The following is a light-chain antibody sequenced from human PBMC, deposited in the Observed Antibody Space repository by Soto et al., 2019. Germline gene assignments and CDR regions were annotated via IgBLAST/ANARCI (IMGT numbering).Light chain of an antibody. CDR1: QSISSW. Sequence: DIQMTQSPSTLSASVGDRVTITCRASQSISSWLAWYQQKPGKAPKLLIYDASSLESGVPSRFSGSGAGTEFTLTISSLKPDDFATDYCQQYNSYLFTFGPGTKVDIK. CDR2: DAS. J-gene: IGKJ3*01. CDR3: QQYNSYLFT. V-gene: IGKV1-5*01.